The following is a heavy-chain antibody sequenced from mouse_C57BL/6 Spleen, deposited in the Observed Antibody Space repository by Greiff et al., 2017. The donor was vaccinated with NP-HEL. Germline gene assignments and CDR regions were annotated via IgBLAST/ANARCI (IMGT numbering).Heavy chain of an antibody. V-gene: IGHV3-1*01. Sequence: EVQVVESGPGMVKPSQSLSLTCTVTGYSITSGYDWHWIRHFPGNKLEWMGYISYSGSTNYNPSLKSRISITHDTSKNHFFLKLNSVTTEDTATYYCARGGGWLLRGDVDVWGTGTTVTVSS. D-gene: IGHD2-3*01. CDR1: GYSITSGYD. CDR2: ISYSGST. J-gene: IGHJ1*03. CDR3: ARGGGWLLRGDVDV.